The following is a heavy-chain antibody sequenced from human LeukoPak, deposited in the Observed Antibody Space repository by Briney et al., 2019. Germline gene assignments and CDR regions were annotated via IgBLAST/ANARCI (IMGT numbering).Heavy chain of an antibody. V-gene: IGHV1-2*02. J-gene: IGHJ6*03. CDR2: INPNSGGT. Sequence: ASVKVSCKASGYTFTGYYMHWVRQAPGQGLEWMGWINPNSGGTNYAQKFQGRVTITRDTSISTAYMELSRLRSDDTAVYYCARVGISTVMYYYYMDVWGKGTTVTVSS. D-gene: IGHD4-17*01. CDR1: GYTFTGYY. CDR3: ARVGISTVMYYYYMDV.